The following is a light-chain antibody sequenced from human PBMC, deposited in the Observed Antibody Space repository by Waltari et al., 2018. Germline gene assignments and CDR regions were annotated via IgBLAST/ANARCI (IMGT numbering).Light chain of an antibody. J-gene: IGLJ3*02. V-gene: IGLV2-11*01. CDR1: SSDVGGYKY. Sequence: QSALTQPRSVSESPGQSVSISCTGTSSDVGGYKYVPWYQQHPGKAPKLMIYDVSKRPSGVPDRFSGSKSGNTASLTISGLQAEDEADYYCCSYAGSYSWVFGGGTKVTVL. CDR2: DVS. CDR3: CSYAGSYSWV.